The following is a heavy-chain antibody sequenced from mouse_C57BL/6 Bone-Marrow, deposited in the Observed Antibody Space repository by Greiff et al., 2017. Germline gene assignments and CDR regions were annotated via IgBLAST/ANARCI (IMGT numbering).Heavy chain of an antibody. CDR2: IYPRSGNT. V-gene: IGHV1-81*01. J-gene: IGHJ4*01. CDR1: GYTFTSYG. CDR3: ARGSGLTTVVAGAMDY. D-gene: IGHD1-1*01. Sequence: QVQLKQSGAELARPGASVKLSCKASGYTFTSYGISWVKQRTGQGLEWIGEIYPRSGNTYYNEKFKGKATLTADKSSSTAYMELRSLTSEDSAVYVCARGSGLTTVVAGAMDYWGQGTSVTVSS.